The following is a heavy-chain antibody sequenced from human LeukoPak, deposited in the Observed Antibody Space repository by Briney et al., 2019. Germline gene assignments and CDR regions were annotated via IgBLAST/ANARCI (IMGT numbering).Heavy chain of an antibody. CDR2: INPNSGGT. D-gene: IGHD1-26*01. V-gene: IGHV1-2*02. CDR3: ARVPSGSPRGDAFDI. Sequence: ASVKVSCKASGYTFTGYYMHCVRQAPGQGLEWMGWINPNSGGTNYAQTFQGRVTMTRDTSISTAYMELSRLRSDDTAVYYCARVPSGSPRGDAFDIWGQGTMVTVSS. CDR1: GYTFTGYY. J-gene: IGHJ3*02.